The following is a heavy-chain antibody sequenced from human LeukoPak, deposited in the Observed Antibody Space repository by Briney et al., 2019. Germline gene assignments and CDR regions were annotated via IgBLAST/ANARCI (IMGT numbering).Heavy chain of an antibody. Sequence: PSETLSLTCAVYGGSFSGYYWSWIREPPGKGLEWIGKINHSGSTNYNPSLKTRVTISVDTSKNQFSLKLSSVTAADTAVYYCARGHSTTVLYGMDVLGQGTTVTVSS. J-gene: IGHJ6*02. D-gene: IGHD1-14*01. CDR2: INHSGST. V-gene: IGHV4-34*01. CDR1: GGSFSGYY. CDR3: ARGHSTTVLYGMDV.